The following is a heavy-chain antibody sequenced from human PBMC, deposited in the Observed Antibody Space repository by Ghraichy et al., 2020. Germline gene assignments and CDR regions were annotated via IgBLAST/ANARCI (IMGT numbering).Heavy chain of an antibody. Sequence: GESLNISCKGSGYSFTSYWIGWVRQMPGKGLEWMGIIYPGDSDTRYSPSFQGQVTIPADKSISTAYLQWSSLKASDTAMYYCARHLDGSGTSCWRDYWGQGTLVTVSS. V-gene: IGHV5-51*01. CDR1: GYSFTSYW. D-gene: IGHD2-2*01. J-gene: IGHJ4*02. CDR2: IYPGDSDT. CDR3: ARHLDGSGTSCWRDY.